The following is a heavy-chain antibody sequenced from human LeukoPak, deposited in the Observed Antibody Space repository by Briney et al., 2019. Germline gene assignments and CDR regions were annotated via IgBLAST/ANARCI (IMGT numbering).Heavy chain of an antibody. CDR2: IYSGGST. D-gene: IGHD6-19*01. CDR3: AKVHSSGWYPASYFDY. CDR1: GFIVSSNY. V-gene: IGHV3-66*01. J-gene: IGHJ4*02. Sequence: PGGSLRLSCAASGFIVSSNYMSWVRQAPGKGLEWVSLIYSGGSTYYADSVKGRFTISRDNSKNTLYLQMNSLRAEDTAVYYCAKVHSSGWYPASYFDYWGQGTLVTVSS.